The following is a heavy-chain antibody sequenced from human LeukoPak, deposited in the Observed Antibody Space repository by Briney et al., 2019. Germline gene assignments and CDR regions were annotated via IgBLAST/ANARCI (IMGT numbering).Heavy chain of an antibody. V-gene: IGHV1-2*02. CDR3: ARDLSLAVPVQGY. CDR2: INPNSGGT. CDR1: GYTFTGYY. J-gene: IGHJ4*02. D-gene: IGHD6-19*01. Sequence: ASVKVSCKASGYTFTGYYMHWVRQAPGQGLEWMGWINPNSGGTNYARKFQGRVTMTGDTSISTAYMELSRLRSDDTAVYYCARDLSLAVPVQGYWGQGTPVTVSS.